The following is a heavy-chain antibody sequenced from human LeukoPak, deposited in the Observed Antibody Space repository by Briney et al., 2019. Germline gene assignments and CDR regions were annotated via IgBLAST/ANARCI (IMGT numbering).Heavy chain of an antibody. V-gene: IGHV3-7*01. J-gene: IGHJ4*02. D-gene: IGHD3-22*01. Sequence: PGGSLRLSCAASGFTFSSYWMSWVRQAPGKGLEWVANIKQDGSEKYYVDSVKGRFTISRDNAKNSLYLQMNSLRAEDTAAYYCARDSGTYYYDSSGYYLNDYWGQGTLVTVSS. CDR2: IKQDGSEK. CDR3: ARDSGTYYYDSSGYYLNDY. CDR1: GFTFSSYW.